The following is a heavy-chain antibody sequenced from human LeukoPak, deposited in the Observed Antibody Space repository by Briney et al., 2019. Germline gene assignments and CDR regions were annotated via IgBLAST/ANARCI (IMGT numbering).Heavy chain of an antibody. CDR2: IYYSGST. Sequence: PSETLSLTCTVSGGPISSYYWSWIRQPPGKGLEWIGYIYYSGSTNYNPSLKSRVTISVDTSKNQFSLKLSSMTAADTAVYYCASLQYFDWLGAYYFDYWGQGTLVTVSS. CDR1: GGPISSYY. J-gene: IGHJ4*02. V-gene: IGHV4-59*08. CDR3: ASLQYFDWLGAYYFDY. D-gene: IGHD3-9*01.